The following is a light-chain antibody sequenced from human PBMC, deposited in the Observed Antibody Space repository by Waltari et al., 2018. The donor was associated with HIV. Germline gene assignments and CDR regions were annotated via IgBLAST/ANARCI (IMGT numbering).Light chain of an antibody. V-gene: IGLV2-8*01. CDR2: EVS. Sequence: QSALTQPPSASGSPGQSVTLSCTGTTKDVGLYNYVSWYQQNPGEAPKLIIFEVSKRPSGVPDRFSGSKSGNTASLTVSGLQSEDEADYFCSSYAGSNTLLFGGGTKLTVL. J-gene: IGLJ2*01. CDR1: TKDVGLYNY. CDR3: SSYAGSNTLL.